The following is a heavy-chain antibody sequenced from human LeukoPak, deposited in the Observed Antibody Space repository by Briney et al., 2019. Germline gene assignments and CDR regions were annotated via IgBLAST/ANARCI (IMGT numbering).Heavy chain of an antibody. V-gene: IGHV1-2*02. CDR2: INPNSGGT. J-gene: IGHJ4*02. Sequence: ASVKVSCKASGYTFTSYAMHWVRQAPGQGLEWMGWINPNSGGTNYAQKFQGRVTMTRDTSISTAYMELSRLRSDDTAVYYCARARKPNSSSQGGYWGQGTLVTVSS. CDR1: GYTFTSYA. CDR3: ARARKPNSSSQGGY. D-gene: IGHD6-13*01.